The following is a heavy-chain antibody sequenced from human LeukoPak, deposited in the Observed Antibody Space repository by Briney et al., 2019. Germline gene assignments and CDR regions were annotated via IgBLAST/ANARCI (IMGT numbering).Heavy chain of an antibody. CDR3: ARVTAAGTLDY. D-gene: IGHD6-13*01. CDR2: INPNSGGT. CDR1: GYTFTGYY. Sequence: ASVKVSCKASGYTFTGYYMHWVRQAPGQGLEWMGWINPNSGGTNYAQKSQGWVTMTRDTSISTAYMELSRLRSDDTAVYYCARVTAAGTLDYWGQGTLVTVSS. J-gene: IGHJ4*02. V-gene: IGHV1-2*04.